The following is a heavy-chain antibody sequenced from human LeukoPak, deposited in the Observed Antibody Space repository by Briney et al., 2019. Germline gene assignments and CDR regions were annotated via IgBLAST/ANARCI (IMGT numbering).Heavy chain of an antibody. J-gene: IGHJ5*02. D-gene: IGHD6-6*01. CDR1: GFTFSSYS. CDR3: ARDHYSSSSLWFDP. CDR2: ISSSSSYI. V-gene: IGHV3-21*01. Sequence: PGGSLRLSCAASGFTFSSYSMNWVRQALGKGLEWVSSISSSSSYIYYADSVKGRFTISRDNAKNSLYLQMNSLRAEDTAVYYCARDHYSSSSLWFDPWGQGTLVTVSS.